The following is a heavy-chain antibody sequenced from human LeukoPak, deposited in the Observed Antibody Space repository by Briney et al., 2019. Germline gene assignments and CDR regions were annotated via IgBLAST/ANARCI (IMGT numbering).Heavy chain of an antibody. V-gene: IGHV3-21*06. Sequence: GGSLRLSCAASGFTFSDYYMTCVRQVPGKGLEWVSSVTGRGDKIYYAESQRGRFTTSRDNVKNSLYLQMNSLRAEDTAVYYCARAPFRDYFGSGTYFDNWGQRTLVTVSS. CDR2: VTGRGDKI. CDR1: GFTFSDYY. D-gene: IGHD3-10*01. CDR3: ARAPFRDYFGSGTYFDN. J-gene: IGHJ4*02.